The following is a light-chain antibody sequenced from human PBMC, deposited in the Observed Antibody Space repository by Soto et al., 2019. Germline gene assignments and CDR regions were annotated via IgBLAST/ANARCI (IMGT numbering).Light chain of an antibody. CDR1: QNINDY. V-gene: IGKV1-5*03. CDR3: QQYKNRPYT. J-gene: IGKJ2*01. CDR2: KAS. Sequence: DIQMTQSPSTLSASVGDRVTITCRASQNINDYLAWYQQKPGKAPKLLIYKASRLQSEVPSKFSGSGSGTELTLTITSLQPDDLATYYCQQYKNRPYTFGQGTNLEIK.